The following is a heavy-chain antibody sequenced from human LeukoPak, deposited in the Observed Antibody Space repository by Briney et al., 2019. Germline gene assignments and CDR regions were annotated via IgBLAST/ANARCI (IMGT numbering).Heavy chain of an antibody. CDR1: GFTFSSYW. CDR3: ARGPLRITIFGVVYHYGMDV. Sequence: GSLRLSCAASGFTFSSYWMSWVRQPPGKGLEWIGEINHSGSTNYNPSLKSRVTISVDTSKNQFSLKLSSVTAADTAVYYCARGPLRITIFGVVYHYGMDVWGQGTTVTVSS. D-gene: IGHD3-3*01. CDR2: INHSGST. V-gene: IGHV4-34*01. J-gene: IGHJ6*02.